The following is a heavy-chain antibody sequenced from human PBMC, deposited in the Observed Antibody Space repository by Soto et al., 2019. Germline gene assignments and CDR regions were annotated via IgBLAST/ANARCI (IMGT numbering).Heavy chain of an antibody. J-gene: IGHJ6*02. CDR3: AASCVACGGFNYYGMDV. CDR1: GGSISSGGYY. CDR2: IYYSGST. V-gene: IGHV4-31*03. D-gene: IGHD2-21*01. Sequence: QVQLQESGPGLVKPSQTLSLTCTVSGGSISSGGYYWSWIRQHPGQGLEWIGYIYYSGSTYYNPSRKSRVTSSVDTSKNRFSLKLCSVTAADTAVYYCAASCVACGGFNYYGMDVWGQGTTVTVSS.